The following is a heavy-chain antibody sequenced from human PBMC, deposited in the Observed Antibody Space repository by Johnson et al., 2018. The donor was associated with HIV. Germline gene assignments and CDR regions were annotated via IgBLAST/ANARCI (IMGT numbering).Heavy chain of an antibody. CDR2: ISASGGRT. V-gene: IGHV3-23*04. CDR3: AREKSVLGASDAFDV. D-gene: IGHD1-26*01. Sequence: VQLVESGGNLVQPGGSLRLSCAASGFIFSSHAMTWLRQAPGKGLEWVSAISASGGRTFYADSVKGRFTVSRDKSKNTVFLQMDSLRAEDTAVYYCAREKSVLGASDAFDVWGLGTMVTVSS. CDR1: GFIFSSHA. J-gene: IGHJ3*01.